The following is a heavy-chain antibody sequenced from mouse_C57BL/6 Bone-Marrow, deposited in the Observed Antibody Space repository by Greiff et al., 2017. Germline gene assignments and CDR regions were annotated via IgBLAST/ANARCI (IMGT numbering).Heavy chain of an antibody. J-gene: IGHJ3*01. Sequence: EVKLVESGPVLVKPGASVKMSCKASGYTFTDYYMNWVKQSHGKSLEWIGVINPYNGGTSYNQKFKGKATLTVDKSSSTAYMELNSLTSEDSAVYYCARWGSNYGFAYWGQGILVTVSA. CDR3: ARWGSNYGFAY. V-gene: IGHV1-19*01. CDR1: GYTFTDYY. CDR2: INPYNGGT. D-gene: IGHD2-5*01.